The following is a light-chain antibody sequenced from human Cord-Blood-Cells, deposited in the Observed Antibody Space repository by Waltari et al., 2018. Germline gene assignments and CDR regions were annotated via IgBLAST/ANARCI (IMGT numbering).Light chain of an antibody. CDR3: QQRSNWPIT. Sequence: EIVLTQSPATLSLSPGERATLSCRASPGVSSYLAWYQQKPGQAPRLLIYDAANRATGIPARFSGSGSGTDFTLTISSLEPEDFAVFYCQQRSNWPITFGQGTRLVI. V-gene: IGKV3-11*01. CDR2: DAA. J-gene: IGKJ5*01. CDR1: PGVSSY.